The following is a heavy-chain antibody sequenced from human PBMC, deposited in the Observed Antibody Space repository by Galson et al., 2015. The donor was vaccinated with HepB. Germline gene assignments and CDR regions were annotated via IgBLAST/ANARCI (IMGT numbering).Heavy chain of an antibody. V-gene: IGHV4-59*01. CDR1: GGSISSYY. J-gene: IGHJ4*02. Sequence: SETLSLTCTVSGGSISSYYWSWIRQPPGKGLEWIGYIYYSGSTNYNPSLKSRVTISVDTSKNQFSLKLSSVTAADTAVYYCTTGLKTAIRGLLLGVVAATDYWGQGTLVTVSS. CDR3: TTGLKTAIRGLLLGVVAATDY. CDR2: IYYSGST. D-gene: IGHD2-15*01.